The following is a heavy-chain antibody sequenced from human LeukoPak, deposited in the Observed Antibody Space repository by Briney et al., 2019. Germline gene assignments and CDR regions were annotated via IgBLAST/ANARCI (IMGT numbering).Heavy chain of an antibody. V-gene: IGHV4-59*11. J-gene: IGHJ4*02. Sequence: SETLSLTCIVSGDSITNHYWSLIRRPPGKGLEWIGYIYYSGSINYNPSLKSRVTISVDTSKNQFSLKLTSVTVADTAVYYCARVDNWGSTDYWGQGTLVTVSS. D-gene: IGHD7-27*01. CDR3: ARVDNWGSTDY. CDR2: IYYSGSI. CDR1: GDSITNHY.